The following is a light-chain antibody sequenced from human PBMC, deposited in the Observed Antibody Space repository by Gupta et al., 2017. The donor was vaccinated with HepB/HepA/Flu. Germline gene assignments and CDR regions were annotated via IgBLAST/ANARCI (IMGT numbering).Light chain of an antibody. Sequence: QSVLTQPPSASATPGQRVPISCSGSTSNIGSNFVSWYQQVPGSAPKRLIYSNNQRPSGVPDRFSGSKSGTSASLAISGLQSDDEADYYCAAWDDSLSGPNWVFGGGTKVTV. CDR3: AAWDDSLSGPNWV. V-gene: IGLV1-44*01. CDR1: TSNIGSNF. J-gene: IGLJ3*02. CDR2: SNN.